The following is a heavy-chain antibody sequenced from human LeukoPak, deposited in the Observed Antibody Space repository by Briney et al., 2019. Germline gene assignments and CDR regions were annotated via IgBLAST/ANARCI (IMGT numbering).Heavy chain of an antibody. CDR1: GGTFSSYA. J-gene: IGHJ4*02. V-gene: IGHV1-69*13. Sequence: SVKVSCKASGGTFSSYAISWVRQAPGQGLEWMGGIIPISGTANYAQKFQGRVTITADESTSTAYMELSSLRSEDTAVYYCARVGETYYYDSSVYYFDYWGQGTLVTVSS. CDR3: ARVGETYYYDSSVYYFDY. CDR2: IIPISGTA. D-gene: IGHD3-22*01.